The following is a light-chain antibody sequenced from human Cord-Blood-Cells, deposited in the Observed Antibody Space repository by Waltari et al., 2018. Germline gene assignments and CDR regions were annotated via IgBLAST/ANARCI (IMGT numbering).Light chain of an antibody. V-gene: IGKV4-1*01. Sequence: DIVMTQSQVSLAVSLGVRATTNSNSCPSVLYSSNNKRYLAWYQQKPGQPPKLLIYWASTRESGVPDRFSGSGSGTDFTLTISSLQAEDVAVYYCQQYYSTPYTFGQGTKLEIK. CDR3: QQYYSTPYT. J-gene: IGKJ2*01. CDR1: PSVLYSSNNKRY. CDR2: WAS.